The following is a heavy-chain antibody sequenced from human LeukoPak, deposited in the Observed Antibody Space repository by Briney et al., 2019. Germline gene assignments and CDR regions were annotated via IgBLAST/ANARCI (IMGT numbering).Heavy chain of an antibody. CDR2: IYHSGST. D-gene: IGHD3-10*02. CDR1: GGSISSGGYS. V-gene: IGHV4-30-2*01. J-gene: IGHJ4*02. CDR3: ARTLFGELNYFDY. Sequence: SETLSLTCAVSGGSISSGGYSWSWIRQPPGKGLEWIGYIYHSGSTYYNPSLKSRVTISVDRSKNQFSLKLSSVTAADTAVYYCARTLFGELNYFDYWGQGTLVTVSS.